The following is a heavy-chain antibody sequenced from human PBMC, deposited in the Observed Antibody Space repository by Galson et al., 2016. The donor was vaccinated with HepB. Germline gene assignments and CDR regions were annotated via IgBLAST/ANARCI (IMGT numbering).Heavy chain of an antibody. D-gene: IGHD7-27*01. CDR1: GGSIGSGSW. Sequence: SETLSPTCAVSGGSIGSGSWWSWVRQPPGKGLVWIGETSDSGIPDYNPSLKSRVTVSVDKSKNQLSLKLTSVTAADTAIYYCANNWGWGFNYWGQGTLVAVSS. J-gene: IGHJ4*02. V-gene: IGHV4-4*02. CDR2: TSDSGIP. CDR3: ANNWGWGFNY.